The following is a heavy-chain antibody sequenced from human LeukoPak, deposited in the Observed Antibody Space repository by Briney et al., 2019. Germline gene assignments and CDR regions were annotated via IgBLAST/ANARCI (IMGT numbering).Heavy chain of an antibody. CDR3: VGPPCLRGGYCSTHS. J-gene: IGHJ4*02. Sequence: PGGSLRLSCSASGFTFSAYSMTWIRQAPGKGLEWVSYISSGSEDTLYADSVKGRFTISRDNAKNSLYLQMNSLTAEDTAVYYCVGPPCLRGGYCSTHSWGQGTLVTVDS. CDR1: GFTFSAYS. D-gene: IGHD2-2*01. CDR2: ISSGSEDT. V-gene: IGHV3-11*03.